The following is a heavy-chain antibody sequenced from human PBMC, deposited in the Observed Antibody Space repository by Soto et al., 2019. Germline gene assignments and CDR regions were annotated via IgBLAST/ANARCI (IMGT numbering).Heavy chain of an antibody. Sequence: EVQLLESGGGLVQPGGSLRLSCTASGFTFSTYGMSWVRQAPGKGLEWVSSLSGDGTTTYYIDSVKGRFTISRDNSRNTLSLQMTSLRTEDTAVYYCAKDISFDTSAYNYWGQGILVTGSS. CDR3: AKDISFDTSAYNY. V-gene: IGHV3-23*01. J-gene: IGHJ4*02. D-gene: IGHD3-22*01. CDR1: GFTFSTYG. CDR2: LSGDGTTT.